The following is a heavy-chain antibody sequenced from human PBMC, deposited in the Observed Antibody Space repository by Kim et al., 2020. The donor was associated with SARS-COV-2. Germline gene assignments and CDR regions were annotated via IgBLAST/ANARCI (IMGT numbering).Heavy chain of an antibody. D-gene: IGHD6-19*01. V-gene: IGHV3-21*01. J-gene: IGHJ4*01. CDR3: ARDQGIAVPRDY. Sequence: YYANSVRGRFTISRENAKNSLYLQMTSLRAEDTAVYYCARDQGIAVPRDYWGQGTLVTLSS.